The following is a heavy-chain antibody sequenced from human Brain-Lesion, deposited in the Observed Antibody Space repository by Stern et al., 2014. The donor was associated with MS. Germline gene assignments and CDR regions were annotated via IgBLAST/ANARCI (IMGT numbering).Heavy chain of an antibody. Sequence: QLQLQESGPGLVKPSQTLSLTCTVSGGSISSGNYYWSWIRPPAGEGLEWIGRIYRSGSTQYNPPLRSRVTISADPPTNKFPLSLSSVTAADTAVYYCARGNYDVLTDNGGHGFDIWGQGTMVTVSS. CDR1: GGSISSGNYY. CDR3: ARGNYDVLTDNGGHGFDI. J-gene: IGHJ3*02. V-gene: IGHV4-61*02. CDR2: IYRSGST. D-gene: IGHD3-9*01.